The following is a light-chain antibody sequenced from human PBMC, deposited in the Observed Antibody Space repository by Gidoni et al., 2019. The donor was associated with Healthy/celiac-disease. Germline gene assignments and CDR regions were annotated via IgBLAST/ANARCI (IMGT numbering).Light chain of an antibody. CDR2: KAS. J-gene: IGKJ1*01. CDR1: QSISSW. CDR3: QQYNSYRT. Sequence: DIQIPQSPSTLSASVGDRVTITCRASQSISSWFAWYQQKPGKAPKLLIYKASSLESGAPSRFSGSGSGTEFTLTISSLQPDDFATYYCQQYNSYRTFGQGTKVEIK. V-gene: IGKV1-5*03.